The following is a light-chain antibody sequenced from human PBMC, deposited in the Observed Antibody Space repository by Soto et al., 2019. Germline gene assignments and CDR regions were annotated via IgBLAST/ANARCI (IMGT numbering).Light chain of an antibody. Sequence: DIQMTQFPSSLSASVGDRVTITCRASQGIRNDLAWYQQKPGKAPTRLIYAASSLQSGVPSRFSCSGSGTEFALAISSLQPEDVATFYCLHHSTYPLTFGQGTKVEIK. CDR3: LHHSTYPLT. J-gene: IGKJ1*01. V-gene: IGKV1-17*01. CDR2: AAS. CDR1: QGIRND.